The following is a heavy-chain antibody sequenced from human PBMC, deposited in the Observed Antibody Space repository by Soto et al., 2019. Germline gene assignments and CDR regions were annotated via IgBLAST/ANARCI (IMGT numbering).Heavy chain of an antibody. CDR1: GGTFSSYA. J-gene: IGHJ4*02. Sequence: QVQLLQSGAEVKKPGSSVKVSCKASGGTFSSYAISCVQQAPGQGPEWMGGIIPISGTANYAQKFKGRVTITADEATSTAYMGMSSLRSEDTDVYYFARGGGLPLPLRYWGQGTPVPVSS. CDR3: ARGGGLPLPLRY. V-gene: IGHV1-69*12. CDR2: IIPISGTA.